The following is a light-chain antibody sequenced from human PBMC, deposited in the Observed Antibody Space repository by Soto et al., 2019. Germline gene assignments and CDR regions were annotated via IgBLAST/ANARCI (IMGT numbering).Light chain of an antibody. CDR3: QQYDNWPPIT. J-gene: IGKJ5*01. CDR1: QTVSSGF. Sequence: EIVLTQSPGTLSVSPGERATVSCRASQTVSSGFLAWYQQKVGQAPRLLIYGASTRATGIPDRFSGSGSGTDFTLTIGSLQSEDFAVYYCQQYDNWPPITFGQGTRLEIK. CDR2: GAS. V-gene: IGKV3-20*01.